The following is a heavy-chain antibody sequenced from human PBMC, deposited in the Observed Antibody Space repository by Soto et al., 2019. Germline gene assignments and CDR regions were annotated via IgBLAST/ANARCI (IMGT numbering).Heavy chain of an antibody. D-gene: IGHD2-8*01. V-gene: IGHV3-23*04. CDR2: IGGAGSNI. Sequence: EVQLVESGGGLVQPGGSLRLSCAASGFTFSEYAMTWVRQAPGKGLEWVSVIGGAGSNIYYADSVAGRFTVSRDDSKNTLYLRMDSLRVEDTAVYYCAKDFVSRKGVYDPFDIWGTGTMVTVSS. J-gene: IGHJ3*02. CDR1: GFTFSEYA. CDR3: AKDFVSRKGVYDPFDI.